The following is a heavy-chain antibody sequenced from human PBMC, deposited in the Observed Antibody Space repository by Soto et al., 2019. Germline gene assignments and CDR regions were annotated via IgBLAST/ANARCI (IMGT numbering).Heavy chain of an antibody. Sequence: GASVKVSCKASGGTFSSYAISWVRQAPGQGLEWMGGIIPIFGTANYAQKFQGRVTITADESTSTAYMELSSLRSEDTAVYYCAAGHPSSGYFLFDYWGQGTLVTVSS. CDR1: GGTFSSYA. CDR2: IIPIFGTA. CDR3: AAGHPSSGYFLFDY. J-gene: IGHJ4*02. V-gene: IGHV1-69*13. D-gene: IGHD3-22*01.